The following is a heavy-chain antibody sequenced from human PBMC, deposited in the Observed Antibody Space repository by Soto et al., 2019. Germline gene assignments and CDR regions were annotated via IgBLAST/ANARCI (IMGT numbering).Heavy chain of an antibody. V-gene: IGHV3-23*01. CDR1: GFTFRSYA. Sequence: PGGSLRLSCAASGFTFRSYAMTWFRQAPGKGLEWVSIISASGGSTYYADSVKGRFTISRDNSKNTLYLQMNSLTAEDTAVYYCTIERSWGQGTLVTVSS. CDR2: ISASGGST. CDR3: TIERS. J-gene: IGHJ5*01.